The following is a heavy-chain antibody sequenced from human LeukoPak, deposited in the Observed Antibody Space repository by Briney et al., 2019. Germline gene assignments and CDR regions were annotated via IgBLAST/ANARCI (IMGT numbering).Heavy chain of an antibody. CDR2: ISSSSSYI. J-gene: IGHJ2*01. V-gene: IGHV3-21*01. Sequence: GGSLRLSCAASGFTFSSYSMNWVRQAPGKGLEWVSSISSSSSYIYYADSVKGRFTISRDNAKNSLYLQMNSLRAEDTAVYYCARKVEHQYWYFDLWGRGTLVTVSS. CDR1: GFTFSSYS. CDR3: ARKVEHQYWYFDL. D-gene: IGHD5-24*01.